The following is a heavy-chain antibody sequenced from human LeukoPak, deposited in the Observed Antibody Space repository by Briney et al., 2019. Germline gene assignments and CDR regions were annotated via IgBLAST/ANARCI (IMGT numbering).Heavy chain of an antibody. D-gene: IGHD3-3*01. CDR3: TRVFGGYDVSDY. Sequence: GGSLRLSCAASGFTFSSFWMSWVRQAPGKGLEWVANIRKDGSQKYYVDSVEGRFTISRDNAKNSLYLQMDSLRVDDTAVYYCTRVFGGYDVSDYWGQGTLVTVSS. J-gene: IGHJ4*02. CDR2: IRKDGSQK. V-gene: IGHV3-7*03. CDR1: GFTFSSFW.